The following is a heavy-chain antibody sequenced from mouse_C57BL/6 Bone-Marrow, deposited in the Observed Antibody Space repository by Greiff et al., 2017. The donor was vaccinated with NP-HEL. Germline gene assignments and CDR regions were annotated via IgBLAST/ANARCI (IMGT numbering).Heavy chain of an antibody. V-gene: IGHV14-2*01. CDR1: GFNIKASY. J-gene: IGHJ3*01. CDR2: FDPEVGET. Sequence: EVQFQQPGAELVKPGASVKLSCTAPGFNIKASYMHWVKQRPEQGLEWIGWFDPEVGETKYVPKSQGKATITADTSSNTAYLQLSSLTAEDTAVYDWAKRGGFAYGGQGTLVTVSA. CDR3: AKRGGFAY.